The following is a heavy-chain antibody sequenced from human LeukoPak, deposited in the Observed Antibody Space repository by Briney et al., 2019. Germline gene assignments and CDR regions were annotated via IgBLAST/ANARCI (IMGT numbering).Heavy chain of an antibody. Sequence: PSETLSLTCTVSGGSIGTYYWSWIRQPPGKGLEWIGYIYYNGYTDYNPSLKSRVTISLHTSENQFSLKLSSVNAADTAVYYCVRDRHWTNDWVFDYWGQGTLVTVSS. D-gene: IGHD1/OR15-1a*01. V-gene: IGHV4-59*01. CDR3: VRDRHWTNDWVFDY. J-gene: IGHJ4*02. CDR2: IYYNGYT. CDR1: GGSIGTYY.